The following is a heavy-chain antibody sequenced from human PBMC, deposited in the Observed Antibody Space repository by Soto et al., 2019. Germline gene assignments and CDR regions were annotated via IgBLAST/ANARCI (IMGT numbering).Heavy chain of an antibody. J-gene: IGHJ6*02. CDR2: ISTYNGNT. Sequence: GAAVKVSCKASGCTFTRHGITWVRQAPGQGLEWMGWISTYNGNTNYAQKLQGRVTLTTDTSTSTAYMELRSLRSDDAAVYYCARGASCTSTSCYDYFHYGMDVWGQGTTVTVSS. CDR3: ARGASCTSTSCYDYFHYGMDV. D-gene: IGHD2-2*01. CDR1: GCTFTRHG. V-gene: IGHV1-18*01.